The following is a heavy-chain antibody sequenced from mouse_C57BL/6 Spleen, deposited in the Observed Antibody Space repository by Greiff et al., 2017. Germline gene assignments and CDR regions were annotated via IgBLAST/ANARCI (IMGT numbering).Heavy chain of an antibody. CDR1: GYAFSSYW. Sequence: QVQLQQSGAELVKPGASVKISCKASGYAFSSYWMNWVNQRPGTGLEWIGQIYPGDGYTNYNGKFKGRATLTADKSSSTAYMQLSSLPSEESAVYFCARSQDSSGYFAYWGQGTTLTVS. CDR3: ARSQDSSGYFAY. V-gene: IGHV1-80*01. D-gene: IGHD3-2*01. J-gene: IGHJ2*01. CDR2: IYPGDGYT.